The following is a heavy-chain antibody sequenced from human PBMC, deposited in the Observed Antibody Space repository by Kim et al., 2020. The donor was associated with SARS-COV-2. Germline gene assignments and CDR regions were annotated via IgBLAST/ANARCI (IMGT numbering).Heavy chain of an antibody. Sequence: SETLSLTCTVSGGSISSSSYYWGWIRQPPGKGLEWIGSIYYSGSTYYNPSLKSRVTISVDTSKNQFSLKLSSVTAADTAVYYCAREYVTTVTTGSMDVWGQGTTVTVSS. CDR2: IYYSGST. J-gene: IGHJ6*02. CDR1: GGSISSSSYY. D-gene: IGHD4-17*01. CDR3: AREYVTTVTTGSMDV. V-gene: IGHV4-39*02.